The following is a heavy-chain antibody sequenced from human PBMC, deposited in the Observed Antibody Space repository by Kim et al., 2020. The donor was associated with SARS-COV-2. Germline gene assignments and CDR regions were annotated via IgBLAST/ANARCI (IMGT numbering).Heavy chain of an antibody. J-gene: IGHJ4*02. CDR2: RNPNSGNT. CDR1: GYTFTSYD. D-gene: IGHD7-27*01. V-gene: IGHV1-8*01. CDR3: MRGLQAGGLGD. Sequence: ASVKVSCKASGYTFTSYDINWVRQTTGQGLEWMGWRNPNSGNTAYAQKFQGRVTLTRDTSINTAYMELSSLYSEDTSAYYFMRGLQAGGLGDWGQGTLVTGSS.